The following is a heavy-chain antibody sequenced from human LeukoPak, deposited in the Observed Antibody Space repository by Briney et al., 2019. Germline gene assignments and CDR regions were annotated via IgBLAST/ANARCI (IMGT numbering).Heavy chain of an antibody. CDR2: INPNSGGT. D-gene: IGHD5-18*01. CDR1: GYTFTGYY. V-gene: IGHV1-2*02. J-gene: IGHJ3*02. CDR3: ARYVDTAMVAYDAFDI. Sequence: GASVKVSCKASGYTFTGYYMHWVRQAPGQGLEWMGWINPNSGGTNYAQKFQGRVTMTRDTSISTAYMELSRLRSDDTAVYYCARYVDTAMVAYDAFDIWGQGTMVTVSS.